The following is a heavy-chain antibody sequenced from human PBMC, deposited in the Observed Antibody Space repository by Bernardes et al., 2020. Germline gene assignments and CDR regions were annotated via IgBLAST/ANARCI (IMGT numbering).Heavy chain of an antibody. CDR1: GFDFATDW. CDR2: IYPTAPNL. CDR3: ARPDYYDGDGYAY. J-gene: IGHJ4*02. Sequence: ESLSIFCKGSGFDFATDWSGRVRQILGQRLGWMGMIYPTAPNLSYGTSFQGQVTISADESIGTAYLQWSSLKAPDTAMYYCARPDYYDGDGYAYWGQGTLVTVSS. D-gene: IGHD3-22*01. V-gene: IGHV5-51*01.